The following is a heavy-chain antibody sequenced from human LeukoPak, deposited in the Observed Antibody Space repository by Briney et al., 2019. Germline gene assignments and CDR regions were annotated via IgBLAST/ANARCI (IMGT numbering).Heavy chain of an antibody. CDR3: ARDKNSGYDSFYYYGMDV. CDR2: TIPILGIA. CDR1: GGTFSSYA. J-gene: IGHJ6*02. V-gene: IGHV1-69*04. D-gene: IGHD5-12*01. Sequence: SVKVSCKASGGTFSSYAISWVRQAPGQGLEWMGRTIPILGIANYAQKFQGRVTMTRDTSTSTVYMELSSLRSEDTAVYYCARDKNSGYDSFYYYGMDVWGQGTTVTVSS.